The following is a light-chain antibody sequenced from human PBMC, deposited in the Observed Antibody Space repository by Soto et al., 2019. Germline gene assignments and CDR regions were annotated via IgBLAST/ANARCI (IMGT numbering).Light chain of an antibody. V-gene: IGKV3-11*01. J-gene: IGKJ4*01. CDR1: QSVSSY. CDR2: DAS. Sequence: EIMLTQSPATLSLSPGESATLTCRPSQSVSSYLAWYQQKPGQAPRLLIYDASNRATGIPARFSGSGSGTDFTLTISSLEPEDFAVYYCQQRSNWPLTFGGGTKVDIK. CDR3: QQRSNWPLT.